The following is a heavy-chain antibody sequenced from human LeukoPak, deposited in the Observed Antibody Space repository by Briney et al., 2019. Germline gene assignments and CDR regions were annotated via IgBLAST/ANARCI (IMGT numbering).Heavy chain of an antibody. V-gene: IGHV3-30*02. CDR1: GFTFRNYG. CDR3: ATAGGYHNYYMDV. Sequence: PGGSLRLSCTASGFTFRNYGMHWVRQAPGKGLEWVAFIRYDDGSNKYYADSVKGRFTISRDNSNNTLYLQMNSQRAEDTAVYYCATAGGYHNYYMDVWGKGTTVTVSS. CDR2: IRYDDGSNK. D-gene: IGHD3-10*01. J-gene: IGHJ6*03.